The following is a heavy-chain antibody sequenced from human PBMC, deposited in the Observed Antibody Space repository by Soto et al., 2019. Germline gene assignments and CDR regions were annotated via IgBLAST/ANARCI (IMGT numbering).Heavy chain of an antibody. CDR2: ISYDGSNK. V-gene: IGHV3-30*18. Sequence: QVQLVESGGGVVQPGRSLRLSCAASGFTFSSYGMHWVRQAPGKGLEWVAVISYDGSNKYYADSVKGRFTLSRDNSKNTLYLQMNSLRAEDTTVYYWAKDRGTMIVVVMNGADGLDYWGQGTLVTVSS. D-gene: IGHD3-22*01. J-gene: IGHJ4*02. CDR3: AKDRGTMIVVVMNGADGLDY. CDR1: GFTFSSYG.